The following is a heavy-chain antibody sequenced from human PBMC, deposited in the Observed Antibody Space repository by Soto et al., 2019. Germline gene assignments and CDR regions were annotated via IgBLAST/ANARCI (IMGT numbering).Heavy chain of an antibody. V-gene: IGHV1-2*02. CDR3: ARPPGYISDWYYFDL. J-gene: IGHJ4*02. CDR1: GYTFIDYY. D-gene: IGHD3-9*01. CDR2: ISPRSGGT. Sequence: GASVKVSCKASGYTFIDYYMHWVREAPGQGFEWMGRISPRSGGTNYAQKFQGRVTMTWDSSLNTAYMELSSLISEDTAVYYCARPPGYISDWYYFDLWGQGTLVTVSS.